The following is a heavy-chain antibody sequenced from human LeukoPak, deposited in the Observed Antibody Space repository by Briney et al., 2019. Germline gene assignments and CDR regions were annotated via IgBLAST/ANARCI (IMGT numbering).Heavy chain of an antibody. CDR2: ISSNGGST. CDR3: ARESDYGDYGGDY. V-gene: IGHV3-64*01. Sequence: PGGSLRLSCAASGFTFSSYAMSWVRQAPGKGLEYVSAISSNGGSTYYANSVKGRFTISRDNSKNTLYLQMGSLRAEDMAVYYCARESDYGDYGGDYWGQGTLVTVSS. CDR1: GFTFSSYA. J-gene: IGHJ4*02. D-gene: IGHD4-17*01.